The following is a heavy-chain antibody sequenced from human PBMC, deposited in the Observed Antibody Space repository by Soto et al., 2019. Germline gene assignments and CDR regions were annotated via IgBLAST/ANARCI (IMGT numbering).Heavy chain of an antibody. CDR3: ARYQLPTRTDYFDY. D-gene: IGHD2-2*01. Sequence: EVPLVESGGGLVKPGGSLRLSCAASGFTFSSYSMNWVRQAPGKGLEWVSSISSSSSYIYYADSVKGRFTIARDNAKNSLSRQMNSLGAEDTAVYYCARYQLPTRTDYFDYWGQGTLSPSP. CDR1: GFTFSSYS. V-gene: IGHV3-21*01. CDR2: ISSSSSYI. J-gene: IGHJ4*02.